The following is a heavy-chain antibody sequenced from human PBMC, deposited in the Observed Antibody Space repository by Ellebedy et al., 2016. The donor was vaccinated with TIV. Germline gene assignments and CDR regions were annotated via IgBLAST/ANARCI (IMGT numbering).Heavy chain of an antibody. Sequence: GESLKISCAASGFTFINYAMSWVRQAPGKGPEWVSGISGTRGGALHADSVKGRFTISRDSSKNPLYLQMNSLRAEDTAVYYCARDAAGNGGKLDYWGQGALVTVSS. CDR2: ISGTRGGA. V-gene: IGHV3-23*01. CDR3: ARDAAGNGGKLDY. J-gene: IGHJ4*02. D-gene: IGHD4-23*01. CDR1: GFTFINYA.